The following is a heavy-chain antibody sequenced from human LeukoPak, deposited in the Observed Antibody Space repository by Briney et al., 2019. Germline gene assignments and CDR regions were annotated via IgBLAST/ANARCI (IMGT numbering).Heavy chain of an antibody. CDR3: ARDLYFGELRYYYYMDV. V-gene: IGHV1-18*01. J-gene: IGHJ6*03. D-gene: IGHD3-10*01. CDR2: ISGYNGNT. Sequence: ASVKVSCKASGYTFTSYAFSWVRQAPGQGLEWMGWISGYNGNTKYAQKFQGRVTMTTDTSTSTAYMEMRSLRSDDTAVYYCARDLYFGELRYYYYMDVWGTGTTVTVSS. CDR1: GYTFTSYA.